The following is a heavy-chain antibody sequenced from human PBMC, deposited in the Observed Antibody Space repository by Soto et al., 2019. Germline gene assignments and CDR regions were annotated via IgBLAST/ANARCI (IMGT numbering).Heavy chain of an antibody. J-gene: IGHJ6*02. D-gene: IGHD6-13*01. V-gene: IGHV3-21*01. CDR3: ARELGGSWYVGGDCGMDV. CDR2: ISSSSSYI. CDR1: GFTFSSYS. Sequence: GGSLRLSCAASGFTFSSYSMNWVRQAPGKGLEWVSSISSSSSYIYYADSVKGRFTISRDNAKNSLYLQMNSLRAEDTAVHYCARELGGSWYVGGDCGMDVWGQGTTVTVSS.